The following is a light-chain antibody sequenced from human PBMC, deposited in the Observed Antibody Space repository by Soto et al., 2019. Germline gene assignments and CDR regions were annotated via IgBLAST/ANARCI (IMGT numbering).Light chain of an antibody. V-gene: IGLV2-23*01. CDR2: EGS. J-gene: IGLJ2*01. CDR3: CSYASSSSVV. Sequence: QSVLTQPASVSGSPGQSTTISCTGTSSDVGSYNLVSWYQHHPGKAPKLMIYEGSKRPSGVSNRFSGSKSGNTASLTISGLQAEDEADYYCCSYASSSSVVFGGGTKLTVL. CDR1: SSDVGSYNL.